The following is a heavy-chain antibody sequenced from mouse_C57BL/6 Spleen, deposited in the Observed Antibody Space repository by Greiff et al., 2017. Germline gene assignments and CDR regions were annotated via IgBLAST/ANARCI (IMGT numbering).Heavy chain of an antibody. D-gene: IGHD2-12*01. Sequence: QVQLQQSGPELVRPGVSVKISCKGSGYTFTDYAMHWVKQSHAKSLEWIGVISTYYGDASHNRKLKDKATMTVDKSSSTAYMELDRLTSEESAVYYCTEYSGGLAYWGQGTLVTVSA. CDR1: GYTFTDYA. CDR2: ISTYYGDA. J-gene: IGHJ3*01. V-gene: IGHV1-67*01. CDR3: TEYSGGLAY.